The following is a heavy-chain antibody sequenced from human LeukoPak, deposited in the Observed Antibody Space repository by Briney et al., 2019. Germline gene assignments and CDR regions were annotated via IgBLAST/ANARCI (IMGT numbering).Heavy chain of an antibody. Sequence: GGSLRLSCAASGFTVSSYYMSWVRQAPGKGLEWVSVIYSGGSTYYADSVKGRFTISRDNSKNTLYLQMNSLRAEDTAVYYCAREGMTAIDGRVGDYWGQGTLVTVSS. CDR1: GFTVSSYY. CDR2: IYSGGST. D-gene: IGHD2-21*02. CDR3: AREGMTAIDGRVGDY. V-gene: IGHV3-66*02. J-gene: IGHJ4*02.